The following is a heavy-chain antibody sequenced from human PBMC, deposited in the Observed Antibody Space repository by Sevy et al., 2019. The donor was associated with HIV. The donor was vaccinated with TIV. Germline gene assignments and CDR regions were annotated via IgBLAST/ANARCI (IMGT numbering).Heavy chain of an antibody. Sequence: GGSLRLSCAASGFTFRNYVMNWVRQPPGKGLEWVSVISDGGGTTYYADSVKGRFTISRDDSKSTLYLQMNSPRVEATAVYFCAKRVAGGLAALDFWGQGTMVTVSS. V-gene: IGHV3-23*01. D-gene: IGHD3-10*01. CDR3: AKRVAGGLAALDF. J-gene: IGHJ3*01. CDR2: ISDGGGTT. CDR1: GFTFRNYV.